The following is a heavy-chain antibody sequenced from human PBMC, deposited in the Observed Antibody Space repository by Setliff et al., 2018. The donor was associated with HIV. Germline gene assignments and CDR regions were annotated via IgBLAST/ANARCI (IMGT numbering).Heavy chain of an antibody. CDR3: ARHQVIPTVIGAFDI. CDR1: GDPISTSNSY. CDR2: HYYGGTT. Sequence: SETLSLTCTVSGDPISTSNSYWGWVRQPPGKGLEWIGSHYYGGTTYYNPSLKSRVTISVDTFKNHFSLKLSSVTAADTAVYYCARHQVIPTVIGAFDIWGQGTAVTVSS. D-gene: IGHD3-16*02. V-gene: IGHV4-39*01. J-gene: IGHJ3*02.